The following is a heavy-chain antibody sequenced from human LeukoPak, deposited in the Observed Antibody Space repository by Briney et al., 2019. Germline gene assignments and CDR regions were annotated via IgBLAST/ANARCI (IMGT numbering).Heavy chain of an antibody. V-gene: IGHV3-48*03. CDR1: GFTFSSYE. J-gene: IGHJ6*04. CDR2: ISSSGSTI. Sequence: GGSLRLSCAASGFTFSSYEMDWVRQAPGKGLEWVSYISSSGSTIYYADSVKGRFTISRDNAKNSLYLQMNSLRAEDTAVYYCAELGSTMIGGVWGKGTTVTISS. D-gene: IGHD3-10*02. CDR3: AELGSTMIGGV.